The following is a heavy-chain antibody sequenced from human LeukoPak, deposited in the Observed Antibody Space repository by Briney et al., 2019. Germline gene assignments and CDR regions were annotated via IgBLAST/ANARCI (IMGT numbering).Heavy chain of an antibody. CDR3: ARWYCSRGTCYYLDY. CDR2: IYYNGRT. Sequence: SETLSLTCAVSGGSISGYYWSWIRQSPGRGLEYIGHIYYNGRTDYNPSLKSRVTISVDTSRNQFPLRLNSVTAADTAVYFCARWYCSRGTCYYLDYWGQGTLVTVSS. CDR1: GGSISGYY. V-gene: IGHV4-59*01. J-gene: IGHJ4*02. D-gene: IGHD2-2*01.